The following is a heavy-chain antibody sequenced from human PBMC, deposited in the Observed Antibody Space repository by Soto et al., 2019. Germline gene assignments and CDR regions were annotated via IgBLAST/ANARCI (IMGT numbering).Heavy chain of an antibody. Sequence: QITLNESGPTLVKPTQTLTLTCTFSGFSLSTRDVGVGWIRQPPGEALEWLGVVYWDDSKTYSPSLESRPTITTDTSKNQVVLRMTKMDPVDTATYYCAHCRGGVASFWGQGTLVTVSS. J-gene: IGHJ4*02. V-gene: IGHV2-5*02. CDR2: VYWDDSK. CDR1: GFSLSTRDVG. CDR3: AHCRGGVASF. D-gene: IGHD2-2*01.